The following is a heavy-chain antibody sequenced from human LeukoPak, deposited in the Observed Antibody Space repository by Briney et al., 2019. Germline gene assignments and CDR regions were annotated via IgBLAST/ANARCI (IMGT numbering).Heavy chain of an antibody. CDR2: IRGSGGST. D-gene: IGHD1-26*01. V-gene: IGHV3-23*01. J-gene: IGHJ3*02. CDR3: AKDVREWELPSLQSDAFDI. Sequence: GGSLRLSCAASGFTFSSYAMSWVRQAPGKGLEWVSAIRGSGGSTYYADSVKGRFTISRDNSKNTLYLQMNSLRAEDTAVYYCAKDVREWELPSLQSDAFDIWGQGTMVTVSS. CDR1: GFTFSSYA.